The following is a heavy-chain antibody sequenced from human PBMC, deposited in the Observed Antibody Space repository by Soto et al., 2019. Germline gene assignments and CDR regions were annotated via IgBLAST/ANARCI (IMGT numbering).Heavy chain of an antibody. CDR3: AKGGEGSCSRTSCLYFSDS. D-gene: IGHD2-2*01. Sequence: EVQLLDSGGGLVQPGGSLRLSCEASGFTFRTYAMSWVRQAPGKGLEWVSTISDSGTTYYANSVKGRFTISRDNSRNTLDLQMNSLRVEDTAVYYCAKGGEGSCSRTSCLYFSDSWGQGTLVTVSS. CDR1: GFTFRTYA. J-gene: IGHJ5*02. CDR2: ISDSGTT. V-gene: IGHV3-23*01.